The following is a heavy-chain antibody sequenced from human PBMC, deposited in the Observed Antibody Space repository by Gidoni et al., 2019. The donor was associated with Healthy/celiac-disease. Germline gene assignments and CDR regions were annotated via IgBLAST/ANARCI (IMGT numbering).Heavy chain of an antibody. J-gene: IGHJ6*02. D-gene: IGHD2-15*01. CDR2: ISGSGGST. Sequence: EVQLLESGGGLVQPGGSLRLSCAASGFTFSSYAMSWVRQAPGKGLEWVSAISGSGGSTYYADSVKGRFTISRDNSKNTLYLQMNSLRAEDTAVYYCAKDQGYCSGGSCYSPYYYGMDVWGQGTTVTVSS. CDR1: GFTFSSYA. CDR3: AKDQGYCSGGSCYSPYYYGMDV. V-gene: IGHV3-23*01.